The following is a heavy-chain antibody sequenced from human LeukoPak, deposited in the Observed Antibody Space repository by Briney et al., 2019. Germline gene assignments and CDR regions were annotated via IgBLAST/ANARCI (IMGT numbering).Heavy chain of an antibody. CDR3: ARESRRIAAAGPSYYMDV. J-gene: IGHJ6*03. CDR2: INHSGST. Sequence: SETLSLTCAAYGASFSGYYWTWIRQPPGKGLEWIGEINHSGSTNYNPSLKSRVTISVDRSKNQFSLMVNSVTAADTAVYYCARESRRIAAAGPSYYMDVWGRGTTVTVSS. D-gene: IGHD6-13*01. CDR1: GASFSGYY. V-gene: IGHV4-34*01.